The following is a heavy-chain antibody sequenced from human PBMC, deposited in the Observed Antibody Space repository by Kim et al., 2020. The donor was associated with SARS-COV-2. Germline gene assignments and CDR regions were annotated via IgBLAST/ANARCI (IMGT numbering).Heavy chain of an antibody. CDR3: ARAPGGAYYYDSSGYNWGDDAFDI. V-gene: IGHV1-2*06. CDR1: GYTFSGYD. D-gene: IGHD3-22*01. CDR2: INPNSGGT. J-gene: IGHJ3*02. Sequence: ASVKVSCKASGYTFSGYDMNWVRQAPGQGLEWMGRINPNSGGTNYAQKFQGRVTMTRDTSISTAYMELSRLRSDDTAVYYCARAPGGAYYYDSSGYNWGDDAFDIWGQGTMVTVSS.